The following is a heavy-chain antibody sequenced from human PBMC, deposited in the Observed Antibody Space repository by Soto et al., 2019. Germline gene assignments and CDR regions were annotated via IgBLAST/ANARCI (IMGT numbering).Heavy chain of an antibody. J-gene: IGHJ5*02. CDR1: GGSISSYY. V-gene: IGHV4-4*07. CDR2: IYTSGST. CDR3: ARDSNYYDSSGYLTRLFDP. D-gene: IGHD3-22*01. Sequence: PSETLSLTCTVSGGSISSYYWSWIRQPAGKGLEWIGRIYTSGSTNYNPSLKSRVTMSVDTSKNQFSLKLSSVTAADTAVYYCARDSNYYDSSGYLTRLFDPWGQGTLVTVSS.